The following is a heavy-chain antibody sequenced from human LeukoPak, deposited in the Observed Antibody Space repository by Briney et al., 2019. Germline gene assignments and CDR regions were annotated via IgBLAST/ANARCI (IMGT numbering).Heavy chain of an antibody. CDR1: GFTFSSYW. CDR2: IKQDGSEK. Sequence: GGSLRLSCADSGFTFSSYWMSWVRQAPGKGLELVANIKQDGSEKYYVDSVKGRFTISRDNAKNSLYLQMNSLRAEDTAVYYCARDWDYGRYFDYWGQGTLVSVP. D-gene: IGHD4-17*01. V-gene: IGHV3-7*03. CDR3: ARDWDYGRYFDY. J-gene: IGHJ4*02.